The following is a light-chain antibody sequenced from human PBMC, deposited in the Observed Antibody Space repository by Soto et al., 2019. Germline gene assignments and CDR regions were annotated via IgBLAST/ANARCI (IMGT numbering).Light chain of an antibody. J-gene: IGKJ2*01. CDR2: AAS. CDR1: RGISTG. V-gene: IGKV1D-12*01. CDR3: QQANSFPYT. Sequence: DIQMTQSPSSVSASVGERVTITVRGIRGISTGLAWYQQKPGKAPKLLIYAASSLQSGVPSRFSGSGSGTDFTLTISSLQPEDFATYYCQQANSFPYTFGQGTKLEIK.